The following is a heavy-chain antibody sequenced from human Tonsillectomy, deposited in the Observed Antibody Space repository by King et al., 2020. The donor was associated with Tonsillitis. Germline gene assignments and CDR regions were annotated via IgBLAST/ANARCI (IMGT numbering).Heavy chain of an antibody. CDR1: GFTFNTYS. CDR3: ARDYYDNSGYFSSWPFDY. Sequence: VQLVESGGGLVKPGGSLRLSCEASGFTFNTYSMNWVRQAPGKGLEWVSSISSSSSNIYYADSLKGRFTISRDNAKNSLYLQMNNLRAEDTAVYYCARDYYDNSGYFSSWPFDYWGQGTPVTVSS. J-gene: IGHJ4*02. CDR2: ISSSSSNI. D-gene: IGHD3-22*01. V-gene: IGHV3-21*01.